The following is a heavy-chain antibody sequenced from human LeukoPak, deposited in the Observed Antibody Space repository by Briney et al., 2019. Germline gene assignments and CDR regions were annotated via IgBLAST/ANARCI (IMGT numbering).Heavy chain of an antibody. D-gene: IGHD5-18*01. CDR2: INHSGST. J-gene: IGHJ4*02. CDR1: GGSFSGYY. V-gene: IGHV4-34*01. CDR3: ARKQLWSNYFDY. Sequence: PSETLSLTCAVYGGSFSGYYWSWIGQPPGKGLEWIGEINHSGSTNYNPSLKSRVTISVDTSKNQFSLKLSSVTAADTAVYYCARKQLWSNYFDYWGQGTLVTVSS.